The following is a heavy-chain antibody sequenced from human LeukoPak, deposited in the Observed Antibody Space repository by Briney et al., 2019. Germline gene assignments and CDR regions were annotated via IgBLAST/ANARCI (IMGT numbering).Heavy chain of an antibody. V-gene: IGHV4-39*01. CDR1: GDSITSRDYY. CDR3: ARSVATIWVPDAFDI. J-gene: IGHJ3*02. CDR2: IYYSGST. Sequence: SETLSLTCSVSGDSITSRDYYWSWIRQPPGKGLEWIGYIYYSGSTFYNPSLKSRVTISVDMSKNQFSLKLSSVTAADTAVYYCARSVATIWVPDAFDIWGQGTMVTVSS. D-gene: IGHD5-12*01.